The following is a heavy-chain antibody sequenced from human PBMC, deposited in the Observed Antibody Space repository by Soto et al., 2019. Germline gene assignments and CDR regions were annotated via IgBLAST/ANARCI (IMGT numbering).Heavy chain of an antibody. CDR2: ISAYNGNT. Sequence: GASVKVSCKASGYTFTSYGINWVRQAPGQGLEWMGWISAYNGNTNYAQKLQGRVTMTTDTSTSTAYMELSSLRSEDTAVYYCARPTYYYDSSGPPAYWGQGTLVTVSS. V-gene: IGHV1-18*01. CDR1: GYTFTSYG. CDR3: ARPTYYYDSSGPPAY. J-gene: IGHJ4*02. D-gene: IGHD3-22*01.